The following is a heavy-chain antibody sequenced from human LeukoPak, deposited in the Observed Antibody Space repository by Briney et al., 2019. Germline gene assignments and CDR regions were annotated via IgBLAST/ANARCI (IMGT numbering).Heavy chain of an antibody. CDR3: AKPGICSSTSCYHYYYYYGMDV. J-gene: IGHJ6*02. CDR2: ISGSGGST. Sequence: GGSLRLSCAASGFTASSNYMSWVRQAPGKGLEWVSAISGSGGSTYYADSVKGRFTISRDNSKNTLYLQMNSLRAEDTAVYYCAKPGICSSTSCYHYYYYYGMDVWGQGTTVTVSS. D-gene: IGHD2-2*01. V-gene: IGHV3-23*01. CDR1: GFTASSNY.